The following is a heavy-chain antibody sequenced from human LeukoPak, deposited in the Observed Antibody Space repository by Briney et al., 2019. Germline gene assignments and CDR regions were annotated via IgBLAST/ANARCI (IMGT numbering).Heavy chain of an antibody. D-gene: IGHD3-16*01. CDR3: ARSLGGPYYFDY. CDR2: IYYSGST. Sequence: TSETLSLTCTVSGGSISSYYWSWIRQPPGKGLEWIGYIYYSGSTNYNPSLKSRVTISVDTSKNQSSLKLSSVTAADTAVYYCARSLGGPYYFDYWGQGTLVTVSS. CDR1: GGSISSYY. V-gene: IGHV4-59*01. J-gene: IGHJ4*02.